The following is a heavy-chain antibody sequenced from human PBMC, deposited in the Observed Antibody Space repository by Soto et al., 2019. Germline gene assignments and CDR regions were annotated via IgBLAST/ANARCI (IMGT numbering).Heavy chain of an antibody. D-gene: IGHD6-19*01. J-gene: IGHJ5*02. CDR3: AHSNRYSSAWYHHGFDP. Sequence: SGPKLLNPTQTLTLTCTFSVFSLSTSRVGVGWIRQPPGKALEWLALIYWNDDKRYSPSLKSRFTITKDTSKNQVVLTLTNMDPVDTATYYCAHSNRYSSAWYHHGFDPWGQGTLVTVSS. CDR2: IYWNDDK. V-gene: IGHV2-5*01. CDR1: VFSLSTSRVG.